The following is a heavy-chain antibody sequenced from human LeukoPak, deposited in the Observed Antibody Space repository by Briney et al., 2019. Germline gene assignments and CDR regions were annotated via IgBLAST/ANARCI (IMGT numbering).Heavy chain of an antibody. D-gene: IGHD3-10*02. Sequence: GGSLRLSCAASGFTFSSYGMNWVRQAPGKGLEWVSSISSSSSYIYSADSVKGRFTISRGNAKNSLYLQMNSLRAEDTAVYYCAELGITMIGGVWGKGTTVTISS. CDR2: ISSSSSYI. CDR1: GFTFSSYG. CDR3: AELGITMIGGV. V-gene: IGHV3-21*01. J-gene: IGHJ6*04.